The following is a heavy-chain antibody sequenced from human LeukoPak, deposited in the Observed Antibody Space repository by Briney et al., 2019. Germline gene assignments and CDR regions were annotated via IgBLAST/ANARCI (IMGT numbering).Heavy chain of an antibody. Sequence: SETLSLTCTVSGGSISSYYWSWIRQPPGKGLGWIGYIYYSGSTNYNPSLKSRVTISVDTSKNQFSLKLRSVTAADTAVYYCARGARIAAANDAFDIWGQGTMVTVSS. CDR3: ARGARIAAANDAFDI. J-gene: IGHJ3*02. D-gene: IGHD6-13*01. V-gene: IGHV4-59*01. CDR2: IYYSGST. CDR1: GGSISSYY.